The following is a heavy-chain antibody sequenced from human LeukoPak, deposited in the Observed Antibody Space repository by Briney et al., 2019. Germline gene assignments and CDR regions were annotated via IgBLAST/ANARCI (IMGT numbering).Heavy chain of an antibody. CDR2: IIPIFGTA. V-gene: IGHV1-69*05. J-gene: IGHJ4*02. D-gene: IGHD2-21*02. CDR3: ARDPDPYCGGDCYVY. CDR1: GGTFSSYA. Sequence: SVKVSCRASGGTFSSYAISWVRQAPGRGLEWMGRIIPIFGTANYAQKFQGRVTITTDESTSTAYMELSSLRSEDTAVYYCARDPDPYCGGDCYVYWGQGTLVTVSS.